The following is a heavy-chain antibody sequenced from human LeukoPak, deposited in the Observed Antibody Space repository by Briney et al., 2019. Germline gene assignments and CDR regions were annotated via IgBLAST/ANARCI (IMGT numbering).Heavy chain of an antibody. D-gene: IGHD3-16*01. CDR3: TVPQSGGNWFDP. CDR1: GFTFSSYW. Sequence: GGSLRLSCAASGFTFSSYWMSWVRQAPGKGLEWVANIKQDGSEKYYVDSVKGRFTISRDNAKNSLYLQMNSLRAEDTAVYYCTVPQSGGNWFDPWGPGTQVTVSS. J-gene: IGHJ5*02. V-gene: IGHV3-7*05. CDR2: IKQDGSEK.